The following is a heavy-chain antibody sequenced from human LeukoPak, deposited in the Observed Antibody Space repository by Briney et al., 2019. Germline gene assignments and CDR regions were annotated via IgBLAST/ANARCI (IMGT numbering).Heavy chain of an antibody. D-gene: IGHD2-2*02. Sequence: GASVTVSFKSSGYTFTTYAMHWVRQAPGQKLEWMGWINAGNGDTKYSQKFQGRVTITRDTSASTAYMELSSLRSEDTAVYYCARCGPGSTSCYNKGNIGMDVWGKGTTVTVSS. V-gene: IGHV1-3*01. CDR3: ARCGPGSTSCYNKGNIGMDV. CDR1: GYTFTTYA. CDR2: INAGNGDT. J-gene: IGHJ6*04.